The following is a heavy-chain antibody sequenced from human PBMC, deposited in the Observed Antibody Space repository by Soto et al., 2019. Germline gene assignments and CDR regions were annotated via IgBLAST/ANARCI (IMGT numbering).Heavy chain of an antibody. CDR2: IYWDDDK. CDR3: AHAYGGTSWPNDAFDV. Sequence: QITLKESGPTLVKPTQTLTLTCTFSGFSLSADGVGVGWIRQPPGKALEWLALIYWDDDKRYRPSLKSRLTNTKETSKNQVVLTTTNMDPVDTATYYCAHAYGGTSWPNDAFDVWGQGTVVTVSS. D-gene: IGHD2-2*01. CDR1: GFSLSADGVG. J-gene: IGHJ3*01. V-gene: IGHV2-5*02.